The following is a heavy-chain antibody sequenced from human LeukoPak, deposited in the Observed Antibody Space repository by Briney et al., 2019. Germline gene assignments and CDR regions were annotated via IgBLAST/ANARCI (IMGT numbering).Heavy chain of an antibody. D-gene: IGHD4-17*01. Sequence: VASVKVSSTVSGNTLTKFSMHWVRQAPGKGLEWMGGFDLDEGKRIYAQKLTGRVIMTEDTSTDTAYIEIKSLTFYDTAVYYCAKGPSGSDYDWYFDLWGRGTLITVSS. CDR3: AKGPSGSDYDWYFDL. J-gene: IGHJ2*01. CDR1: GNTLTKFS. V-gene: IGHV1-24*01. CDR2: FDLDEGKR.